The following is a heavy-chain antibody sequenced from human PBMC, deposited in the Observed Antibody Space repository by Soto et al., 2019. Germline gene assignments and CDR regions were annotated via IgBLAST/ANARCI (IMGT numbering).Heavy chain of an antibody. J-gene: IGHJ4*02. D-gene: IGHD3-10*01. CDR1: GGTFSSYA. CDR2: IIPIFGTA. V-gene: IGHV1-69*01. Sequence: QVQLVQSGAAVKKPGSSVKVSCKASGGTFSSYAISWVRQAPGQGLEWMGGIIPIFGTANYAQKFQGRVTIPADESTSTAYMELSSLRSEDTAVYYGASYYGSVYVRLDYWGQGTLVTVSS. CDR3: ASYYGSVYVRLDY.